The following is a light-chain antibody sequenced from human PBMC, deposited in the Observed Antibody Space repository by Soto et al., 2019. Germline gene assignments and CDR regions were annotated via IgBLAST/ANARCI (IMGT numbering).Light chain of an antibody. J-gene: IGLJ3*02. Sequence: QAVVTQEPSLTVSPGGTVTLTCASSTGAVTSDHYSSWVQQKPGQAPRALIYGTGQKHSWAPARFSGSLLGDKAALTLSGVQPEDEADYYCLLYYGGAQSWVFGGGTKLTVL. CDR3: LLYYGGAQSWV. CDR1: TGAVTSDHY. CDR2: GTG. V-gene: IGLV7-43*01.